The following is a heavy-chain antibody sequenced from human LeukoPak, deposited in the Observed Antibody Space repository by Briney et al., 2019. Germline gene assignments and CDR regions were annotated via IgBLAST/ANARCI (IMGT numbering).Heavy chain of an antibody. CDR1: GYTFTSYG. Sequence: ASVKVSCKASGYTFTSYGISWVRQAPGQGLEWMGWISAYNGNTNYAQKLQGGVTMTTDTSTSTAYMELRGLRSDDTAVYYCARGHPLTYYYDSSGYYFDYWGQGTLVTVSS. CDR3: ARGHPLTYYYDSSGYYFDY. CDR2: ISAYNGNT. V-gene: IGHV1-18*01. J-gene: IGHJ4*02. D-gene: IGHD3-22*01.